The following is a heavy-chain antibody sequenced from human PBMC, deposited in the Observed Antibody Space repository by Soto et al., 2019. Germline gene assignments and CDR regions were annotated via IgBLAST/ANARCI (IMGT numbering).Heavy chain of an antibody. CDR3: ARVVEITIFGVVIFDY. CDR2: MNPNSGNT. J-gene: IGHJ4*02. CDR1: GYTFTSYD. D-gene: IGHD3-3*01. V-gene: IGHV1-8*01. Sequence: ASVKVSCKASGYTFTSYDINWVRQATGQGLEWMGWMNPNSGNTGYAQKFQGRVTMTRNTSISTAYMELSSLRSEDTAVYYCARVVEITIFGVVIFDYWGQGTLVTVSS.